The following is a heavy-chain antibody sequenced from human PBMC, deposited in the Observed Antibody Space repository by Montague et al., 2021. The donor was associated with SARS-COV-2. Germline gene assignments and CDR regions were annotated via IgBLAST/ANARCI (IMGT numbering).Heavy chain of an antibody. Sequence: SETLSLTCSVSGDSISRYYWSWIRQSDGKGLEWVGRIYTGGYANXNPALQSRVSMSVDTSKSQVSLNVTSVTAADTAVYYCARAIWHLDVWGRGILVTVPS. CDR3: ARAIWHLDV. CDR1: GDSISRYY. CDR2: IYTGGYA. V-gene: IGHV4-4*07. J-gene: IGHJ2*01.